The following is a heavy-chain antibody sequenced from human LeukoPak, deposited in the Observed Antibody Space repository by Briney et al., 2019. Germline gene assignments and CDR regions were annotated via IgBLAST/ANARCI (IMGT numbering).Heavy chain of an antibody. Sequence: GGSLRLSCAASGFTFSSYGMHWVRQAPGKGLEWVAFIRYDGSNKYYADSVKGRFTISRDNSKNTLYLQMNSLRAEDTAVYYCAKGRNGYSGGWFTPFAFDIWGQGTMVTVSS. CDR3: AKGRNGYSGGWFTPFAFDI. V-gene: IGHV3-30*02. J-gene: IGHJ3*02. D-gene: IGHD6-19*01. CDR2: IRYDGSNK. CDR1: GFTFSSYG.